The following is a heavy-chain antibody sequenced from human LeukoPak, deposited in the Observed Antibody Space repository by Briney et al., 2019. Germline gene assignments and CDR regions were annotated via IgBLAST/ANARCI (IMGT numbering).Heavy chain of an antibody. Sequence: SETLSLTCAVSGDSISTNHWWSWVRQPPGKGLEWIGEVYHSGSTNYNPSLKSRVTISVDKSKNQFSLKLSSVTAVDTAVYYCARKENVYYYFDYWGQGTLVTVSS. CDR1: GDSISTNHW. V-gene: IGHV4-4*02. CDR3: ARKENVYYYFDY. D-gene: IGHD3-10*01. CDR2: VYHSGST. J-gene: IGHJ4*02.